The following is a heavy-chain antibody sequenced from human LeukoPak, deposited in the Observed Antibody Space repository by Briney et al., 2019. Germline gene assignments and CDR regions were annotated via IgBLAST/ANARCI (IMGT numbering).Heavy chain of an antibody. CDR1: GFTFSRYS. J-gene: IGHJ6*03. V-gene: IGHV3-48*04. CDR3: ARVRQSPQIQLYYYYMDV. D-gene: IGHD5-18*01. Sequence: GGSLRLSCVASGFTFSRYSTNWGRQAPGKGGEWISYISISSATIYYADSVKGGFTVSRDNAKNSVYLQMNSLRAEDTAVYYCARVRQSPQIQLYYYYMDVWGKGTTVTVSS. CDR2: ISISSATI.